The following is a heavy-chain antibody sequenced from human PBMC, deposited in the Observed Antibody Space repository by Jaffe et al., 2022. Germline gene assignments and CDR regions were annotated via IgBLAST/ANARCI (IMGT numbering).Heavy chain of an antibody. CDR3: ARGRGNDYGDYSYYYYMDV. V-gene: IGHV1-3*01. CDR1: GYTFTHHA. D-gene: IGHD4-17*01. Sequence: QVQLVQSGAEVKKPGASVKLSCQASGYTFTHHAMHWVRQAPGQGLEWMGWIDAGNGRTKYSQNFQDRVTITRDTSASTLYMELSTLRSEDTAIYYCARGRGNDYGDYSYYYYMDVWGKGTTVTVSS. CDR2: IDAGNGRT. J-gene: IGHJ6*03.